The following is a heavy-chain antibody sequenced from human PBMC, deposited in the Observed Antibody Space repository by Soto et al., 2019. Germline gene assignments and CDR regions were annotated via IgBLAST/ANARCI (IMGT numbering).Heavy chain of an antibody. CDR3: AYSSGWYQRLGYYYYGMDV. J-gene: IGHJ6*02. D-gene: IGHD6-19*01. Sequence: ASVKVSCKASGGTFSSYAISWVRQAPGQGLEWMGGIFPIFGTANYAQKFQGRVTITADESTSTAYMELSSLRSEDTAVYYCAYSSGWYQRLGYYYYGMDVWGQGTTVT. V-gene: IGHV1-69*13. CDR1: GGTFSSYA. CDR2: IFPIFGTA.